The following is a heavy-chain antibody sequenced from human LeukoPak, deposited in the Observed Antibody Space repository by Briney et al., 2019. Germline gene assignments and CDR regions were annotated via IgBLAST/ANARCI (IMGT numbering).Heavy chain of an antibody. J-gene: IGHJ4*02. CDR2: INPSGGST. CDR3: AREVSLRQQLELLPLSF. D-gene: IGHD1-1*01. Sequence: ASVRVSCKPAGYTFTSNYIHWLRQAPGQGLEWVGLINPSGGSTTYAQRFQGRVTMTRDTSTSTVYMELSSLRSEDTAVYYCAREVSLRQQLELLPLSFWGQGTLVTVSS. CDR1: GYTFTSNY. V-gene: IGHV1-46*01.